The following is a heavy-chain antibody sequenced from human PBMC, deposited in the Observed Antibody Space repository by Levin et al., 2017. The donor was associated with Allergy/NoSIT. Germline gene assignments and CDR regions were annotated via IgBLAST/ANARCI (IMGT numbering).Heavy chain of an antibody. CDR1: GFTFSSYA. V-gene: IGHV3-23*01. CDR3: AKVPRGAFDI. D-gene: IGHD3-10*01. CDR2: ISGSGGST. Sequence: GESLKISCAASGFTFSSYAMSWVRQAPGKGLEWVSAISGSGGSTYYADSVKGRFTISRDNSKNTLYLQMNSLRAEDTAVYYCAKVPRGAFDIWGQGTMVTVSS. J-gene: IGHJ3*02.